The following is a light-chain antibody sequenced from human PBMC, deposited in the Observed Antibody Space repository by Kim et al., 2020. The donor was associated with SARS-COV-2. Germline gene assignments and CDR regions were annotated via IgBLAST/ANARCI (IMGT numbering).Light chain of an antibody. CDR2: YDS. CDR3: QVWDSSSEHPWV. J-gene: IGLJ3*02. CDR1: NIGNKS. V-gene: IGLV3-21*04. Sequence: PGKTARITCGGNNIGNKSVHWYQQKPGQAPILVIYYDSDRPSGIPERFSGSNAGNTATLTISRVEAGDEADYYCQVWDSSSEHPWVFGGGTKLTVL.